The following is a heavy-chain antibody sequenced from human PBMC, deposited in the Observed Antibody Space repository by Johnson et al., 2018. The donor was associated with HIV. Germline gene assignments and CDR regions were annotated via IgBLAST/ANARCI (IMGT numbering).Heavy chain of an antibody. CDR3: AIVQLLADDVFNI. CDR2: ISSNGGST. D-gene: IGHD3-10*01. J-gene: IGHJ3*02. CDR1: GFRFDDYG. Sequence: VQLVESGGGVVRPGGSLRLSCTVAGFRFDDYGMSWVRQAPGKGLQYVSAISSNGGSTYYANSVKGRFTISRDNSRNTLYLQMDSLGAEDTAVYYCAIVQLLADDVFNIWGQGTMVTVSS. V-gene: IGHV3-64*01.